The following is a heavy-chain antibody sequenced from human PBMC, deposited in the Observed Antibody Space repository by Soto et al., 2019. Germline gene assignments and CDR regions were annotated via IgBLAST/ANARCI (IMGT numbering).Heavy chain of an antibody. D-gene: IGHD2-15*01. CDR1: GFTFTSSA. J-gene: IGHJ6*02. V-gene: IGHV1-58*02. CDR2: IVVGSGNT. CDR3: AAGTWYRDYYYYGMDV. Sequence: QMQLVQSGPEVKKPGTSVKVSCKASGFTFTSSAMQWVRQARGQRLEWIGWIVVGSGNTNYAQKFQERVTITSDMSTNTAYMELSSRRSEDTAVYYCAAGTWYRDYYYYGMDVWGQGTTVTVSS.